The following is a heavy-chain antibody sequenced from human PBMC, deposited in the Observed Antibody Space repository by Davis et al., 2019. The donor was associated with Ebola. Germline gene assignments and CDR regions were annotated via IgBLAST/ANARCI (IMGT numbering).Heavy chain of an antibody. Sequence: MPSETLSLTCTVSGASISSYYWSWIRQPPGKELEWIGNIYYTGSTNYSPSLESRVTISVDTSKNQFSLKLNSVTAADTAVYYCATVNRGGGEYYFDYWGQGTLVTVSS. J-gene: IGHJ4*02. D-gene: IGHD3-16*01. CDR3: ATVNRGGGEYYFDY. CDR1: GASISSYY. V-gene: IGHV4-59*08. CDR2: IYYTGST.